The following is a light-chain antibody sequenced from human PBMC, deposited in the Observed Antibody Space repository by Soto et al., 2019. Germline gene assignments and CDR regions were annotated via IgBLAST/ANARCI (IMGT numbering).Light chain of an antibody. V-gene: IGKV3-20*01. CDR2: GAS. CDR1: QSISSNY. CDR3: QQYGSSTPIT. Sequence: EIVLTQSPGTLSLSPGERATLSCRASQSISSNYLAWYQKKPGQAPRLLIYGASSRATGIPDRFSGSGSGTDFTIIISRLEPEDFAVYFCQQYGSSTPITFGQGTRLEIK. J-gene: IGKJ5*01.